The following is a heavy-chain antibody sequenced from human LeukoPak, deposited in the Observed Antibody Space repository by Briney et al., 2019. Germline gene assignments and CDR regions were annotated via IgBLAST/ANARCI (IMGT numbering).Heavy chain of an antibody. CDR3: ARLLPWIQLWLRGAFDI. CDR2: IYYSGST. J-gene: IGHJ3*02. D-gene: IGHD5-18*01. Sequence: SETLSLTCTVSGGSISSSSYYWGWIRQPPGKGLEWIGSIYYSGSTYYNPSLKSRVTISVDTSKNQFSLKLSSVTAADTAVYYCARLLPWIQLWLRGAFDIRGQGTMVTVSS. V-gene: IGHV4-39*07. CDR1: GGSISSSSYY.